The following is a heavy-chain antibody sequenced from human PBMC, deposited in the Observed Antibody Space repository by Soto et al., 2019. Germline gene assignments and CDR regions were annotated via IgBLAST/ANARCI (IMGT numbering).Heavy chain of an antibody. Sequence: ASVKVSCKASGSTFTSSGISWVRQAPGQGLEWMGWISAYNGNTNYAQKLQGRVTMTTGTSTSTAYMELRSLRSDDTAVYYCARDLKYSSDYFDYWGQGTLVAVSS. V-gene: IGHV1-18*04. J-gene: IGHJ4*02. D-gene: IGHD6-19*01. CDR1: GSTFTSSG. CDR2: ISAYNGNT. CDR3: ARDLKYSSDYFDY.